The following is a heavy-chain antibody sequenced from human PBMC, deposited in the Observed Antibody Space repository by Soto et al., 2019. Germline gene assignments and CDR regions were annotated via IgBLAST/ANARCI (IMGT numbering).Heavy chain of an antibody. Sequence: EVQLVESGGGLVQPGGSLKLSCAASGFTFSGSAMHWVRQASGKGLEWVGRIRSKANSYATAYAASVKGRFTISRDDSKNTGYLQMNSLKTEDTAVYYCTRHDSNYDFWSGSPPRYGMDVWCQGTTVTVSS. V-gene: IGHV3-73*01. CDR2: IRSKANSYAT. CDR1: GFTFSGSA. J-gene: IGHJ6*02. CDR3: TRHDSNYDFWSGSPPRYGMDV. D-gene: IGHD3-3*01.